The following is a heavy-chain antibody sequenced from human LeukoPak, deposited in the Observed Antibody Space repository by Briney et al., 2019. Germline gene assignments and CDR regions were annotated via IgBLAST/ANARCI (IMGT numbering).Heavy chain of an antibody. CDR2: ISSGSSYI. J-gene: IGHJ4*02. CDR3: ARVYKGSGWSFPFDY. V-gene: IGHV3-21*01. CDR1: GFTFSSYS. Sequence: TGGSLRLSCAASGFTFSSYSMNWARQAPGKGLEWVSSISSGSSYIYYADSVKGRFTISRDNAKNSLYLQMSSLRPEDTALYHCARVYKGSGWSFPFDYWGQGTLVSVSS. D-gene: IGHD6-19*01.